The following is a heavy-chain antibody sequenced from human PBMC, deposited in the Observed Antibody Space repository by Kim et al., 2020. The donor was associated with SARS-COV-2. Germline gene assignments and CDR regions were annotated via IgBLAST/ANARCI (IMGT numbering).Heavy chain of an antibody. CDR3: ARAPGQWLAGGDYWFDP. D-gene: IGHD6-19*01. V-gene: IGHV4-31*03. Sequence: SETLSLTCTVSGGSISSGGYYWSWIRQHPGKGLEWIGYIYYSGSTYYNPSLKSRVTISVDTSKNQFSVKLSSVTAADTAVYYCARAPGQWLAGGDYWFDPWGQGTLVTVSS. CDR2: IYYSGST. CDR1: GGSISSGGYY. J-gene: IGHJ5*02.